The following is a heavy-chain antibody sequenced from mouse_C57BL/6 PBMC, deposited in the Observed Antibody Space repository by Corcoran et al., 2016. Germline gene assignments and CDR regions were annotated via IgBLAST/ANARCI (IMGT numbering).Heavy chain of an antibody. V-gene: IGHV1-26*01. D-gene: IGHD1-1*01. CDR1: GYTFTDYY. Sequence: EVQLQQSGPELVKPGASVKISCKASGYTFTDYYMNWVKQSHGKSLEWIGDINPNNGGTSYNQKFKGKATLTVDKSSSTAYMELRSLTSEDSAVYYCAYYGSSYVDYAMDYWGQGTSVTVSS. J-gene: IGHJ4*01. CDR2: INPNNGGT. CDR3: AYYGSSYVDYAMDY.